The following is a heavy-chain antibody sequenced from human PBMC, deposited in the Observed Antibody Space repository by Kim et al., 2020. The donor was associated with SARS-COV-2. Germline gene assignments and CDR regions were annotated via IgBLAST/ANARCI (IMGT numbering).Heavy chain of an antibody. Sequence: SVKVSCKASGGTFSSYAISWVRQAPGQGLEWMGRIIPILGIANYAQKFQGRVTITADKSTSTAYMELSSLRSEDTAVYYCAREGGSYQGEYLQHWGQGTLVTVSS. CDR2: IIPILGIA. CDR3: AREGGSYQGEYLQH. J-gene: IGHJ1*01. D-gene: IGHD1-26*01. CDR1: GGTFSSYA. V-gene: IGHV1-69*04.